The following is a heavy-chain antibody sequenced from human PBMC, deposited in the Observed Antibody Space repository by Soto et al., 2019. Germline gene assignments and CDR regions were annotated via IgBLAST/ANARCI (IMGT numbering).Heavy chain of an antibody. J-gene: IGHJ4*02. V-gene: IGHV3-74*01. CDR3: AKDGRLGQFDY. CDR2: INSDGSST. Sequence: EVQLVESGGGLVQPGGSLRLSCAASGFTLRGYWMHWVRQAPGKGLVWVSRINSDGSSTSYADSVKGRFTISRDNAKNTLYLQMNSLRAEDTAVYYCAKDGRLGQFDYWGQGTRVTASS. CDR1: GFTLRGYW. D-gene: IGHD1-1*01.